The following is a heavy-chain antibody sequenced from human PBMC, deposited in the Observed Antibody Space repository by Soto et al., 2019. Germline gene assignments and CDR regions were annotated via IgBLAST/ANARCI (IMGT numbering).Heavy chain of an antibody. CDR3: AKDFRRGYYDSSGYYYFDY. D-gene: IGHD3-22*01. J-gene: IGHJ4*02. CDR1: GFTFSSYA. Sequence: PGGSLRLSCAASGFTFSSYAMSWVRQAPGKGLEWVSAISGSGGSTYYADSVKGRFTISRDNSKNTLYLQMNSLRAEDTAVYYCAKDFRRGYYDSSGYYYFDYWGQGTLVTVSS. CDR2: ISGSGGST. V-gene: IGHV3-23*01.